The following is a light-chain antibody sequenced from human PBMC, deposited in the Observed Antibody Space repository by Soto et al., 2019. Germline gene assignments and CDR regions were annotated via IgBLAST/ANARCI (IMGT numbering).Light chain of an antibody. V-gene: IGLV2-18*02. CDR3: SSYTSSNTLI. CDR2: EVR. Sequence: QSVLTQPPSVSGSPGQSVTISCTGPSSDIGAYNRVSWYQQPPGTAPKLMIYEVRDRTSGVPDRFSGSKSGNTASLTISGLQADDEADYYCSSYTSSNTLIFGGVTKLTVL. CDR1: SSDIGAYNR. J-gene: IGLJ2*01.